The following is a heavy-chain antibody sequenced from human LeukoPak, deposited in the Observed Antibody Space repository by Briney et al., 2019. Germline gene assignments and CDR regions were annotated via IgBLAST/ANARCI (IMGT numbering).Heavy chain of an antibody. D-gene: IGHD5-12*01. V-gene: IGHV5-51*01. CDR1: GYSFTTYW. CDR2: IYPGDSDT. CDR3: ARLPGIVATIERYFDY. J-gene: IGHJ4*02. Sequence: GESLKISCKGSGYSFTTYWIGWVRQMPGKGLEWMGIIYPGDSDTRYSPSFQGQVTMSADKSINTAYLQLSSLKASDTAMYYCARLPGIVATIERYFDYWGQGTLVTVSS.